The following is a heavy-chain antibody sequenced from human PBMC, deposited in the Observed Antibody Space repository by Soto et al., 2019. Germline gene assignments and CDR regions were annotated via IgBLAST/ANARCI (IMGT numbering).Heavy chain of an antibody. D-gene: IGHD3-3*01. Sequence: QVQLQESGPGLVKPSQTLSLTCIVSGGSISSGGYYWSWIRQHPGKGLEWIGYIYYSGSTYYNPSLKSRVTISVDTSKNQFSLKLSSVTAADTAVYYCARGESSIFGVAAPDYWGQGTLVTVSS. CDR2: IYYSGST. CDR1: GGSISSGGYY. V-gene: IGHV4-31*03. J-gene: IGHJ4*02. CDR3: ARGESSIFGVAAPDY.